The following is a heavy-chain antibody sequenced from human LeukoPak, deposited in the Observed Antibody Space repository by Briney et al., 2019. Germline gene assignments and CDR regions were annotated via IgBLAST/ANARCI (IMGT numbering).Heavy chain of an antibody. J-gene: IGHJ4*02. CDR3: ARSGWSS. V-gene: IGHV3-30*03. CDR1: GFSFGSYG. Sequence: PGGSLRLSCAASGFSFGSYGMHWVRQAPGKGLEWVAFISYAGRDEYFADSAKGRFTISRDNSKNTVYLQMNSLRAEDTGVYYCARSGWSSWGQGTLVTVSS. CDR2: ISYAGRDE. D-gene: IGHD6-19*01.